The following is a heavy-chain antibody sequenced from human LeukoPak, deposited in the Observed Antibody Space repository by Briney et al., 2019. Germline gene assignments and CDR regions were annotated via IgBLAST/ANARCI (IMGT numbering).Heavy chain of an antibody. CDR2: ISSSSSYI. D-gene: IGHD3-9*01. CDR1: GFTFSSYW. CDR3: ARVMYYDILTGYPDY. J-gene: IGHJ4*02. Sequence: GGSLRLSCAASGFTFSSYWMSWVRQAPGKGLEWVSSISSSSSYIYYADSVKGRFTISRDNAKNSLYLQMNSLRAEDTAVYYCARVMYYDILTGYPDYWGQGTLVTVSS. V-gene: IGHV3-21*01.